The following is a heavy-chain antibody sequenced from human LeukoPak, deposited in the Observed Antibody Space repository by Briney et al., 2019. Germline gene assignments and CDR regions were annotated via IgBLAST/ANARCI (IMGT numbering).Heavy chain of an antibody. CDR1: GGSIFSYY. CDR2: IYSNGIS. D-gene: IGHD3-16*01. CDR3: ARRAYPASGYFDL. Sequence: PSETLSLTCTVSGGSIFSYYFNWIRQPPGKGLEWIGYIYSNGISSYNPPLRGRGTISIATSENQFSLRLRSVTAADTAIYYCARRAYPASGYFDLWGRGTLVTVSS. V-gene: IGHV4-4*08. J-gene: IGHJ2*01.